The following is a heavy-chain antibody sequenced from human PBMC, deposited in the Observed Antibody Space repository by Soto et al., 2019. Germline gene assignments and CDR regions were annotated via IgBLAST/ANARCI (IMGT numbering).Heavy chain of an antibody. Sequence: QVQLQESGPGLVKPSETLSLTCTVSGGSISSYYWSWIRQPPGKGLEWIGYIYYSGSTNYNPSLKSRVTISVDTSKNQFSLKLSSVTAADTGVYYCARVSYPGAFDIWGQGTMVTVSS. CDR2: IYYSGST. CDR3: ARVSYPGAFDI. J-gene: IGHJ3*02. V-gene: IGHV4-59*01. CDR1: GGSISSYY.